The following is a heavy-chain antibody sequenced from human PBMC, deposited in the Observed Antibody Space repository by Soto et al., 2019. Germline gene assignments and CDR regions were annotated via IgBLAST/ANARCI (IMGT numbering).Heavy chain of an antibody. CDR1: GYTFTSYG. Sequence: ASVKVSCKASGYTFTSYGISWVRQAPGQGLEWMGWISAYNGNTNYAQKLQGRVTMTTDTSTSTAYMELRSLRSDDTAVYYCARKGVLLWLGELSHDPYNWFDPWGQGTLVTVSS. J-gene: IGHJ5*02. V-gene: IGHV1-18*01. CDR3: ARKGVLLWLGELSHDPYNWFDP. CDR2: ISAYNGNT. D-gene: IGHD3-10*01.